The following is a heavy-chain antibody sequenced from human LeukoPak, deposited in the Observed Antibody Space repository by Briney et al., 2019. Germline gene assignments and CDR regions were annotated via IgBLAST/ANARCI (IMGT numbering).Heavy chain of an antibody. CDR2: ISYDGSNK. D-gene: IGHD3-22*01. CDR1: GFTFSSYA. CDR3: AKDNYYDSSGYQPLDY. Sequence: GGSLRLSCAASGFTFSSYAMHWVRQAPGKGLEWVAVISYDGSNKYYADSVKGRFTISRDNSKNTLYLQTNSLRAEDTAVYYCAKDNYYDSSGYQPLDYWGQGTLVTVSS. J-gene: IGHJ4*02. V-gene: IGHV3-30-3*01.